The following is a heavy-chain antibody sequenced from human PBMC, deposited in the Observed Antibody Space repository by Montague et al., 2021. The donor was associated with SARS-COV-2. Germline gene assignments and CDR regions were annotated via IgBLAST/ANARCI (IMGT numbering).Heavy chain of an antibody. CDR2: ISSSSSYI. Sequence: SLRLSCAASGFTFSSYSMNWVRQAPGKGLEWVSSISSSSSYIYYADSVKGRFTISRDNAKNSLYLQVNSLRAEDTAVYYCARDRVKIVGAAGFDYWGQGTLVTVSS. D-gene: IGHD1-26*01. CDR3: ARDRVKIVGAAGFDY. CDR1: GFTFSSYS. J-gene: IGHJ4*02. V-gene: IGHV3-21*01.